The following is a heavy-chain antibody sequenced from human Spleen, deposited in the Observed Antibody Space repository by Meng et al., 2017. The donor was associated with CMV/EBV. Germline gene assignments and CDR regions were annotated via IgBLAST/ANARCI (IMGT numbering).Heavy chain of an antibody. CDR3: ARDWDNYRSGTAVDR. D-gene: IGHD3-16*02. CDR1: GFPFSSYG. CDR2: ISYDGSSE. Sequence: AGFPFSSYGMKWVRQAPGKGLEWVAVISYDGSSEYYADSVKGRFAISRDNSRNTLHLQMNSLRVEDTALYFCARDWDNYRSGTAVDRWGQGTLVTVSS. J-gene: IGHJ5*02. V-gene: IGHV3-30*09.